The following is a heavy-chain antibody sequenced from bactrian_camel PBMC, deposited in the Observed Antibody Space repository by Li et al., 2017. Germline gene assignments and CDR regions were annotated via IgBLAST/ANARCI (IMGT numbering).Heavy chain of an antibody. Sequence: VQLVESGGGWVQPGGSLRLSCAASGFTFANYYMSWVRQAPGKGLEWVSSIYDVGSPAHYADSVKGRFTISRDNAKNTVYLQINGLKSEDTALYYCALDPHTLWVYGSWGQGTQVTVS. V-gene: IGHV3-2*01. CDR1: GFTFANYY. CDR3: ALDPHTLWVYGS. J-gene: IGHJ4*01. D-gene: IGHD3*01. CDR2: IYDVGSPA.